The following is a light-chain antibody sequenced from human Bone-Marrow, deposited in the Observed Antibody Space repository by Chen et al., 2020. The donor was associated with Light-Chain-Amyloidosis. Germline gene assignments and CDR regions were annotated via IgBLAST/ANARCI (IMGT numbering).Light chain of an antibody. CDR3: QSADSSGTYEVI. V-gene: IGLV3-25*03. J-gene: IGLJ2*01. Sequence: SYELTLPPSLSVSPGQTARITCSGDDLPTKYAYWYQQKPVQAPVLVIHRDTERPSGISERFSGSSSGTTATLTISGVQAEDEADYHCQSADSSGTYEVIFGGGTKLTVL. CDR2: RDT. CDR1: DLPTKY.